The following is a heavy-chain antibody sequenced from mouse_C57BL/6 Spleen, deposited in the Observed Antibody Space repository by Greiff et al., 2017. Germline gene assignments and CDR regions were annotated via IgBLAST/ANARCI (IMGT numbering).Heavy chain of an antibody. CDR3: ARALQDGLPTWFAY. D-gene: IGHD6-1*01. J-gene: IGHJ3*01. CDR2: INPYNGGT. CDR1: GYTFTDYY. Sequence: EVQLQQSGPVLVKPGASVKMSCKASGYTFTDYYMNWVKQSHGKSLEWIGVINPYNGGTSYNQKFKGKATLTVDKSSSTAYMELNSLTSEDSAVYYCARALQDGLPTWFAYWGQGPLVTVSA. V-gene: IGHV1-19*01.